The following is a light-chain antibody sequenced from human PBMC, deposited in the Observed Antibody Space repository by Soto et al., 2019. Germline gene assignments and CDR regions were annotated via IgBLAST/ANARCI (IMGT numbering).Light chain of an antibody. CDR2: GAS. CDR1: QSVRTK. J-gene: IGKJ5*01. CDR3: QQYNSWPPIT. Sequence: EIVMTQSPGTLSVSPGAVATLFCRASQSVRTKLAWYQQRAGQAPRLLMYGASTRATGIPDRFSGSGSWTEFTLTISSLQSEYFAVYYCQQYNSWPPITFGQGTRLEIK. V-gene: IGKV3-15*01.